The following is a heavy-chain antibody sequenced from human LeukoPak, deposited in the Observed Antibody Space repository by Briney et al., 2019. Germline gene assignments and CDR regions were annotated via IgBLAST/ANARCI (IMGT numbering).Heavy chain of an antibody. CDR3: ARDQGYYDILTGYLYYGMDV. Sequence: ASVKVSCKASGYTFTSYDINWVRQAPGQGLEWMGWINPNSGGTNYAQKFQGRVTMTRDTSISTAYMELSRLRSDDTAVYYCARDQGYYDILTGYLYYGMDVWGQGTTVTVSS. V-gene: IGHV1-2*02. D-gene: IGHD3-9*01. CDR1: GYTFTSYD. CDR2: INPNSGGT. J-gene: IGHJ6*02.